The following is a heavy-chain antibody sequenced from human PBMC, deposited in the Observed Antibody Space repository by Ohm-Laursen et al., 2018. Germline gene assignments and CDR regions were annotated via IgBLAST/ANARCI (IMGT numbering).Heavy chain of an antibody. V-gene: IGHV3-21*01. D-gene: IGHD1-26*01. Sequence: GSLRLSCTASGFPFSAYSMNWVRQAPGTGLEWVSYISDTGSHIYYAGSVRGRFTISRDNAQNSLYLHMSSLRAEDTAIYYCARDDGAYTRRSGMDVWGQGTTVTVSS. CDR1: GFPFSAYS. CDR3: ARDDGAYTRRSGMDV. CDR2: ISDTGSHI. J-gene: IGHJ6*02.